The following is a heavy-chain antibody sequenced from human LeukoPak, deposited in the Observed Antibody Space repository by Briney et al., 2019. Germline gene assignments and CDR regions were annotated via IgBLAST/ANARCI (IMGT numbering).Heavy chain of an antibody. CDR2: IAWNSGNT. J-gene: IGHJ4*02. CDR1: GFTFDNYA. D-gene: IGHD3-10*01. V-gene: IGHV3-9*01. Sequence: PGRSLRLSCAASGFTFDNYAMHWVRQAPGKGLEWVSGIAWNSGNTGFADSVKGRFTISRDNAENSLYLQMNSLTPEDTAFYFCAKDMNSYGSGSSYNPWGPFDSWGQGTLVIVS. CDR3: AKDMNSYGSGSSYNPWGPFDS.